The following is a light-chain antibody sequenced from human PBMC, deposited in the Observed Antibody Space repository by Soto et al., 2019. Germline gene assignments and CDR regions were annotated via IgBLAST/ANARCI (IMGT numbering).Light chain of an antibody. J-gene: IGKJ2*01. V-gene: IGKV3-20*01. CDR1: QSVSNNY. CDR2: GAS. Sequence: EIVLTQSPGTLSLSPGEGATLSCRASQSVSNNYLAWYQQKPGQAPRLLIYGASNRATGIPDRFSGSGSGTDFTLTISRLEPEDFAVYSCQRYGYSPMYTFGQGTKLEIK. CDR3: QRYGYSPMYT.